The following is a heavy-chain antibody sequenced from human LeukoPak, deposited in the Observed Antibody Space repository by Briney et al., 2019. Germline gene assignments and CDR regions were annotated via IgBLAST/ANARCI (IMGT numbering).Heavy chain of an antibody. CDR3: AKDREYDFWSGYFDY. CDR2: IRYDGSNK. CDR1: GFTFSSYG. V-gene: IGHV3-30*02. J-gene: IGHJ4*02. D-gene: IGHD3-3*01. Sequence: PGGSLRLSCAASGFTFSSYGMHWVRQAPGKGLEWVAFIRYDGSNKYYADSMKGRFTISRDNSKNTLYLQMNSLRAEDTAVYYCAKDREYDFWSGYFDYWGQGTLVTVSS.